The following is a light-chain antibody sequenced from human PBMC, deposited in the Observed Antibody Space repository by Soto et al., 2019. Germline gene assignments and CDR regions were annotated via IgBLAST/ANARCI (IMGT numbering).Light chain of an antibody. CDR1: DSDVGGYNY. Sequence: QSALTQPASVSGSPGQSITISCTGTDSDVGGYNYVSWYQQHPGKAPKLMIYEVINRPSGVSNRFSGSKSANTASLTISGLQAEDEADYYCSSYTSSSTLVCGGGTKVTVL. V-gene: IGLV2-14*03. J-gene: IGLJ3*02. CDR3: SSYTSSSTLV. CDR2: EVI.